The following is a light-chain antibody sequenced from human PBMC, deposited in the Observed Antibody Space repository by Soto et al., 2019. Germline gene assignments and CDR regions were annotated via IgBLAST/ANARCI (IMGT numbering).Light chain of an antibody. Sequence: QSALTQPPSASGSPGQSVTISCTGTSSDVGAYNYVSWYQQHSGKAPKLVIYEVSERPSGVPDRFSGSKSGNTAFLTVSGLQAEDEADYFCSSYAGSNNPPYVFGTGTKLTVL. J-gene: IGLJ1*01. CDR1: SSDVGAYNY. V-gene: IGLV2-8*01. CDR2: EVS. CDR3: SSYAGSNNPPYV.